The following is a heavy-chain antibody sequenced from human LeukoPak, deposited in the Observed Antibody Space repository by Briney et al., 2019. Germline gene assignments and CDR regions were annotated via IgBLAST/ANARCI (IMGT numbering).Heavy chain of an antibody. Sequence: GESLKISCKGSGYSFTSYWIGWVRQMPGKGLEWMGIIYPGDSDTRYSPSFQGQVTISADKSISTAYLQWSSLKASDTAMYYCARHLVLGDWYEGFDYWGQGTLVTVSS. D-gene: IGHD1-1*01. CDR1: GYSFTSYW. V-gene: IGHV5-51*01. CDR2: IYPGDSDT. CDR3: ARHLVLGDWYEGFDY. J-gene: IGHJ4*02.